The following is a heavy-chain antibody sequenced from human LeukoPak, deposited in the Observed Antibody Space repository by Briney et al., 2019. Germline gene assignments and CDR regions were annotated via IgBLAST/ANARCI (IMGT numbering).Heavy chain of an antibody. V-gene: IGHV4-59*01. CDR1: GGTISSYY. CDR2: IYYSGST. J-gene: IGHJ4*02. CDR3: ARDLSTGYFDY. Sequence: SETLPLTCTVSGGTISSYYWSWIRQPPGKGLEWIGYIYYSGSTNYNPSLKSRVTISVDTSKNQFSLKLSSVTAADTAVYYCARDLSTGYFDYWGQGTLVTVSP.